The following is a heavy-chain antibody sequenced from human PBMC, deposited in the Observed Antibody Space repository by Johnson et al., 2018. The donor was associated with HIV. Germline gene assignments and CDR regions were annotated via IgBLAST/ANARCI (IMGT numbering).Heavy chain of an antibody. D-gene: IGHD5-18*01. CDR2: ISSSGSTI. V-gene: IGHV3-11*04. Sequence: QVQLVESGGGLVKPGGSLRLSCAASGFSFSDYYMSWIRQAPGKGLEWVSYISSSGSTIYYADSVVKGRFTISRDNAKNSLYLQMNILRAEDTAVYYCAGGVTGYSYGTWGQGTMVTVSS. CDR1: GFSFSDYY. J-gene: IGHJ3*01. CDR3: AGGVTGYSYGT.